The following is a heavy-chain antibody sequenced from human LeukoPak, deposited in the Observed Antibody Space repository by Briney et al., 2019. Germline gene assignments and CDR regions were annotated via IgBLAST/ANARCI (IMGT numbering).Heavy chain of an antibody. Sequence: PSETLSLTCTVSGGTISSYDWNWIRQPPGKGLECIWYIHYSGSTKYNPSLKSRGTTSVDTYKTQFSLNLSSVTAADTAVYYSARWYRRGWAFAYWGQGTLVTVSS. CDR2: IHYSGST. CDR3: ARWYRRGWAFAY. CDR1: GGTISSYD. V-gene: IGHV4-59*08. D-gene: IGHD6-19*01. J-gene: IGHJ4*02.